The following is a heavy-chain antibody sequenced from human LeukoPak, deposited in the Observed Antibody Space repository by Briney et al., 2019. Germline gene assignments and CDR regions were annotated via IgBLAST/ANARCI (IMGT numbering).Heavy chain of an antibody. D-gene: IGHD5-12*01. CDR3: ARGPSGYHNT. J-gene: IGHJ4*02. CDR2: IRYDGSNK. CDR1: GFTFSSYG. Sequence: PGGSLRLSRAASGFTFSSYGMHWVRQAPGKGLEWVAFIRYDGSNKYYADSVKGRFTISRDNSKNTLYLQMNSLRAEDTAVYYCARGPSGYHNTGGQRTMVTVSS. V-gene: IGHV3-30*02.